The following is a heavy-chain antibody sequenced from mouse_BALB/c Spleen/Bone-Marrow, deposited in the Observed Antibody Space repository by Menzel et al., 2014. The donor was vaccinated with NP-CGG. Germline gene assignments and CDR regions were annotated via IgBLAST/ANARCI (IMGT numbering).Heavy chain of an antibody. J-gene: IGHJ3*01. Sequence: QVHVKQSGVELVKPGASVKLSCKASGYTFTSYWIHWVKLRPGHGLEWIGEINPSNGRTNYNEKFKNKATLTVDKSSSTAYTQLSSLTSEDSAVYYCARYDGPAWFAYWGQGTLVTVS. CDR1: GYTFTSYW. V-gene: IGHV1S81*02. CDR3: ARYDGPAWFAY. CDR2: INPSNGRT. D-gene: IGHD2-3*01.